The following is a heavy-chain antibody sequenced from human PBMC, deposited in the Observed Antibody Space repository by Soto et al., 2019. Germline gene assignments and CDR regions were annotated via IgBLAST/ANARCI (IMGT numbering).Heavy chain of an antibody. CDR2: IYYSGST. CDR1: GGSISSSSYY. D-gene: IGHD2-15*01. J-gene: IGHJ4*02. Sequence: QLQLQESGPGLVKPSETLSLTCTVSGGSISSSSYYWGWIRQPPGKGLEWIGSIYYSGSTYYNPSLKSRVTISVDTSKNQFSLKLSSVTAADTAVYYCATEEEYCSGGSCYMVWGQGTLVTVSS. CDR3: ATEEEYCSGGSCYMV. V-gene: IGHV4-39*01.